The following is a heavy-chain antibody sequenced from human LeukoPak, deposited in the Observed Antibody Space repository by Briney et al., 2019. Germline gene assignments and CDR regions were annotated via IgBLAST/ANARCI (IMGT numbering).Heavy chain of an antibody. CDR1: GYTFASYG. CDR3: ARDTARITTPGGPDY. CDR2: ISAYNDNT. D-gene: IGHD6-13*01. Sequence: GASVKVSCKASGYTFASYGISWVRQAPGQGLEWMGWISAYNDNTKYAQSLQGRVTMTTDTSTSTAYMELRSLTSDDTALYYCARDTARITTPGGPDYWGQGTLVTVSS. J-gene: IGHJ4*02. V-gene: IGHV1-18*01.